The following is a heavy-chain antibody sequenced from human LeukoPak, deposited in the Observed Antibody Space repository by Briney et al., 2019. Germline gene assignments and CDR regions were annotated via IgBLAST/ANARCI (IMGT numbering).Heavy chain of an antibody. CDR2: IYYSGST. Sequence: SKTLSLTCTVSGGSISSYYWSWIRQPPGKGLEWIGYIYYSGSTNYNPSLKSRVTISVDTSKNQFSLKLSSVTAADTAVYYCARANYYGSGSYFNFDYWGQGTLVTVSS. V-gene: IGHV4-59*01. CDR3: ARANYYGSGSYFNFDY. CDR1: GGSISSYY. D-gene: IGHD3-10*01. J-gene: IGHJ4*02.